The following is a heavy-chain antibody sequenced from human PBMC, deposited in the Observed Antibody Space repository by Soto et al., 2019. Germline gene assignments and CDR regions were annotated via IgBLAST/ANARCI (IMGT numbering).Heavy chain of an antibody. CDR1: GYTSADFG. CDR2: VSGNNGAS. D-gene: IGHD2-2*01. V-gene: IGHV1-18*04. CDR3: VRDQKYFRVNGNWFDS. Sequence: GASVKVSCKASGYTSADFGISWARQAPGQGLEWMGWVSGNNGASNPAPKVQGRITMTLDTSTGVSYMALRSLRSDDTAIYYCVRDQKYFRVNGNWFDSWGQGTPVTVSS. J-gene: IGHJ5*01.